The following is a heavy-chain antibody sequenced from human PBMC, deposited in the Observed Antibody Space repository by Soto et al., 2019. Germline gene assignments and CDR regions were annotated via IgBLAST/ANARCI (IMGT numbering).Heavy chain of an antibody. CDR3: ARVGRERGLRFAFDI. D-gene: IGHD4-17*01. CDR2: IIPIFGTA. CDR1: VGTFSSHA. V-gene: IGHV1-69*13. J-gene: IGHJ3*02. Sequence: SMKVSLKASVGTFSSHAISRVRQAPGQGLEWMGGIIPIFGTANYAQKFQGRVTITADESTSTAYMELSSLRSEDTAVYYCARVGRERGLRFAFDIWGQGTMVTVSS.